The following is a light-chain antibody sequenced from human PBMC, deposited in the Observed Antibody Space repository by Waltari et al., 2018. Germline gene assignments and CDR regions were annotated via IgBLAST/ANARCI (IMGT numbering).Light chain of an antibody. CDR3: CSHTGGSTFVI. Sequence: QSALTQPASVSGSPGPSSTLPCTGSNNDIGTYNFVSWYQHHQDKAPKLMIYDVSKRPSGVSNRFSGSKSGNTASLTISGLQAEDEADYYCCSHTGGSTFVIFGGGTKLTVL. J-gene: IGLJ2*01. CDR1: NNDIGTYNF. CDR2: DVS. V-gene: IGLV2-23*02.